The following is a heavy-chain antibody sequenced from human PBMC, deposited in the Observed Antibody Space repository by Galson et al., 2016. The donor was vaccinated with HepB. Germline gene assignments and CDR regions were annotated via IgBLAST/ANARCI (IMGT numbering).Heavy chain of an antibody. V-gene: IGHV3-23*01. D-gene: IGHD4-17*01. Sequence: SLRLSCAASGFTFSDYVISWVRQAPGKGLEWVSAITGSNNRTYYADSVKGRFSISRDSSKSTLFLQMNSLRAEDTAIYYCAKRRYGPIDSWGQGTLVIVSS. J-gene: IGHJ4*02. CDR3: AKRRYGPIDS. CDR2: ITGSNNRT. CDR1: GFTFSDYV.